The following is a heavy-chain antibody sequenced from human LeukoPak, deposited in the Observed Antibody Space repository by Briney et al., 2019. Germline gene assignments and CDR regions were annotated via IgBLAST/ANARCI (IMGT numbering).Heavy chain of an antibody. CDR2: INHSGST. CDR3: ARDRGYYDSSGYYFDY. V-gene: IGHV4-34*01. D-gene: IGHD3-22*01. J-gene: IGHJ4*02. CDR1: GGSFSGYY. Sequence: PSETLSLTCAVYGGSFSGYYWSWIRQPPGKGLEWIGEINHSGSTNYNPSLKSRVTMSVDTSKNQFSLKLSSVTAADTAVYYCARDRGYYDSSGYYFDYWGQGTLVTVSS.